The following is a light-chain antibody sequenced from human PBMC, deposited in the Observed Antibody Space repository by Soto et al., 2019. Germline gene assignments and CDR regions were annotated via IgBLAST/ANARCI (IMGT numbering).Light chain of an antibody. Sequence: QSALTQPPSASGFPGQSVTIPCTGTSSDVGYYDYVSWYQQHPGKAPKLVIYEVTKRPSGVPDRVSASKSGNTASLTVSGLRAEDEADYYCSSYAGSNNFVFGSGTKV. CDR3: SSYAGSNNFV. CDR2: EVT. CDR1: SSDVGYYDY. V-gene: IGLV2-8*01. J-gene: IGLJ1*01.